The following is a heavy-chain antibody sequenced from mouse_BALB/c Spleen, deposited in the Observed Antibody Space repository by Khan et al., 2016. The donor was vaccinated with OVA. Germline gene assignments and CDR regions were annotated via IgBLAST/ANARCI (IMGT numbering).Heavy chain of an antibody. Sequence: EVELVESGGDLVKPGGSLKLSCAASGFTFSAYSMSWVRQTPDKRLEWVATISSGADSTYYPDGVKGRFTISRDNAKNTLYLQMSSLKSEDTAMYYCASHLTGSFAYWGQGTLVTGSA. CDR1: GFTFSAYS. J-gene: IGHJ3*01. D-gene: IGHD4-1*01. CDR2: ISSGADST. CDR3: ASHLTGSFAY. V-gene: IGHV5-6*01.